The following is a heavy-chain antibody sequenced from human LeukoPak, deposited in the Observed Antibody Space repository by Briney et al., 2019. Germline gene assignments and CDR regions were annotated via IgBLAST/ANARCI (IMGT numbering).Heavy chain of an antibody. D-gene: IGHD2-8*01. CDR2: IRYDGSNK. Sequence: PGGSLRLSCAASGFTFSSYGMHWARQAPGKGLEWVAFIRYDGSNKYYADSVKGRFTISRDNSKNTLYLQMNSLRAEDTAVYYCANGNRCTSPNCLGYYYFYMDVWGKGTTVTVSS. J-gene: IGHJ6*03. V-gene: IGHV3-30*02. CDR3: ANGNRCTSPNCLGYYYFYMDV. CDR1: GFTFSSYG.